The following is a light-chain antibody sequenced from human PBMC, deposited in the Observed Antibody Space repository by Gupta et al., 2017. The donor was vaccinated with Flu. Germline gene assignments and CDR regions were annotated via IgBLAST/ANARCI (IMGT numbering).Light chain of an antibody. V-gene: IGKV3-15*01. CDR3: QQYNNWPPWT. J-gene: IGKJ1*01. CDR2: GAS. Sequence: ESATLSCRASQSVSSNLAWYQQKPGQAPRLLIYGASTRATGIPARFSGSGSGTEFTLTISSLQSEDFAVYYCQQYNNWPPWTFGQGTKVEIK. CDR1: QSVSSN.